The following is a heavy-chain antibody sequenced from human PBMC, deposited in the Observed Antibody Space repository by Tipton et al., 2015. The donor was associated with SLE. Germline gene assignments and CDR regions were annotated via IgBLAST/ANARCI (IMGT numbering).Heavy chain of an antibody. V-gene: IGHV4-39*07. D-gene: IGHD3-10*01. CDR2: IFYSGSP. J-gene: IGHJ4*02. CDR1: GGSINNRNYY. Sequence: TLSLTCTVSGGSINNRNYYWGWIRQPPGKGLEGNGSIFYSGSPHYNPSLKSRVTISVNTSKNHFSLNRSSVTAADTAGYYCARQRDGFRELLSADYWGQGTLVAVSS. CDR3: ARQRDGFRELLSADY.